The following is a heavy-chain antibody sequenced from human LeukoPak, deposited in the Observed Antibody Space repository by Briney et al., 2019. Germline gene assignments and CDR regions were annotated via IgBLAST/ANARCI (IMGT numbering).Heavy chain of an antibody. CDR1: GFTFSSYS. CDR3: ARDQNNYYGMDV. CDR2: ISGGSSIM. D-gene: IGHD2/OR15-2a*01. Sequence: GGSLRLSCSASGFTFSSYSMNWVRQAPGKGLEWVSYISGGSSIMSNADSVKGRFTISRDNAKNTLYLQMNSLRDEDTAVYYCARDQNNYYGMDVWGQGTTVTVS. V-gene: IGHV3-48*02. J-gene: IGHJ6*02.